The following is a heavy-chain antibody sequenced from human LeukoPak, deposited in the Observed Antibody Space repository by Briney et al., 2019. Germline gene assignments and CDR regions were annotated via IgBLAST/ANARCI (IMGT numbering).Heavy chain of an antibody. V-gene: IGHV3-23*01. Sequence: GGSLRLSCAASGFTFSSYAMSWVRQAPGKGLEWVSSISISGGSTHYGNSVKGRFTISRDISNNLLYLQMTSLIAEDTAVYYCTRGGPWMITFGGAPDAFDIWGQGTMVTVSS. CDR1: GFTFSSYA. D-gene: IGHD3-16*01. J-gene: IGHJ3*02. CDR2: ISISGGST. CDR3: TRGGPWMITFGGAPDAFDI.